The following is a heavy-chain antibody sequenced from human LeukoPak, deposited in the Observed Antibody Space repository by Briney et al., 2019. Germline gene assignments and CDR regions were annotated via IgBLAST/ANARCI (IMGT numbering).Heavy chain of an antibody. D-gene: IGHD4-11*01. Sequence: SETLSLTCTVSGGSISSGSYYWSWIRQPAGKGLEWIGRIYTSGSTNYNPSLKSRVTISVDTSKNQFSLKLSSVTAADTAVYYCASPSDYSNYGYYFDYWAREPWSPSPQ. CDR2: IYTSGST. J-gene: IGHJ4*02. CDR1: GGSISSGSYY. CDR3: ASPSDYSNYGYYFDY. V-gene: IGHV4-61*02.